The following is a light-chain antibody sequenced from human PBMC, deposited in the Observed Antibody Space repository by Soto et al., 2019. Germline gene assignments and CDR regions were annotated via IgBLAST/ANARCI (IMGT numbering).Light chain of an antibody. V-gene: IGKV3-20*01. Sequence: ENGLKQSPGTMSLSPGERDTLSCGASQSVNRNCLAWYQQKPGQGPRLLMYGASSRATGIPDRFSGSGSGTDFTLTISRLEPEDFAVYYCQQYDSSPRTFGQGTKVEIK. CDR3: QQYDSSPRT. CDR1: QSVNRNC. CDR2: GAS. J-gene: IGKJ1*01.